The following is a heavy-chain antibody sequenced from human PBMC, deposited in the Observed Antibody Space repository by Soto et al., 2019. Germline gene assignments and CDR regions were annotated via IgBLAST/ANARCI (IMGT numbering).Heavy chain of an antibody. V-gene: IGHV4-59*01. Sequence: PSETLSLTCIVSGGSISSYYWSWIRQPPGNGLEWIGYIYYSGSTNYNPSLKSRVTISVDTSKNQFSLKLSSVTDADTAVYYCARDKDSYGYYYYGMDVWGQGATVTVSS. J-gene: IGHJ6*02. CDR3: ARDKDSYGYYYYGMDV. CDR1: GGSISSYY. D-gene: IGHD5-18*01. CDR2: IYYSGST.